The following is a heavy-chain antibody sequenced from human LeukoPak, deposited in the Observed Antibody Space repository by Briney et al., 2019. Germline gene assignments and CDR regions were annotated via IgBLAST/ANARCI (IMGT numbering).Heavy chain of an antibody. D-gene: IGHD3-16*02. CDR1: GFTFSSYS. J-gene: IGHJ4*02. Sequence: PGGSLRLSCAASGFTFSSYSMNWVRQAPGKGLEWVSYISSSSSTIYYADSVKGRFTISRDNSKNTLYLQMNSLRAEDTAVYYCAKGLEYYDYVWGSYRPDYSSDYWGQGTLVTVSS. CDR3: AKGLEYYDYVWGSYRPDYSSDY. V-gene: IGHV3-48*01. CDR2: ISSSSSTI.